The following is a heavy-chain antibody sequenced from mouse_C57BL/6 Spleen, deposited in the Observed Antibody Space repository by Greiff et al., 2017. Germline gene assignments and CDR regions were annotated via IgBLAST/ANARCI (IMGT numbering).Heavy chain of an antibody. D-gene: IGHD6-1*01. CDR1: GFTFTDYY. CDR2: IRNKANGYTT. Sequence: EVKVIEPGGGLVQPGGSLSLSCAASGFTFTDYYMSWVRQPPGQALEWLGFIRNKANGYTTEYSASVKGRFTISRDNSQSILYLQMNALRAEDSATYYCARSLWSDYWGQGTTLTVSS. CDR3: ARSLWSDY. V-gene: IGHV7-3*01. J-gene: IGHJ2*01.